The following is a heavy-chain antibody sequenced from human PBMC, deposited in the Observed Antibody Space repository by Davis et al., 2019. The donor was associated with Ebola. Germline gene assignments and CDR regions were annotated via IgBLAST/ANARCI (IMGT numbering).Heavy chain of an antibody. J-gene: IGHJ6*02. CDR1: GFTVSSNY. Sequence: GESLKISCAASGFTVSSNYMSWVRQAPGKGLEWVANIKQDGSEKYYVDSVKGRFTISRDNAKNSLYLQMNSLRAEDTAVYYCARSSIAARPGYYYGMDVWGQGTTVTVSS. CDR3: ARSSIAARPGYYYGMDV. D-gene: IGHD6-6*01. CDR2: IKQDGSEK. V-gene: IGHV3-7*01.